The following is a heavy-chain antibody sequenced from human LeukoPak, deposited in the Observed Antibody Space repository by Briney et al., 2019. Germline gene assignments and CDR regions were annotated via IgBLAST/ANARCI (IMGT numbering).Heavy chain of an antibody. V-gene: IGHV4-61*01. J-gene: IGHJ4*02. D-gene: IGHD1-26*01. CDR3: ARGEGLLHTLDY. CDR1: GGSVSSGSYF. Sequence: PSETLSLTCTVSGGSVSSGSYFWSWIRQPPGKGLEWIGYIYYSGNTNYNPSLKSRVTISVDTSKNQFSLKLSSVTAADTAVYYCARGEGLLHTLDYWGQGTLVTVSS. CDR2: IYYSGNT.